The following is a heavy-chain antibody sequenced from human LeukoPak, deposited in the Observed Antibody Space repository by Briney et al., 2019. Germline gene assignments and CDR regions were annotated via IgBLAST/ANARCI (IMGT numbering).Heavy chain of an antibody. D-gene: IGHD3-10*01. CDR1: GGSFSGYY. CDR3: ARVGGPYYYGSGTTTVQHFDY. J-gene: IGHJ4*02. Sequence: PSETLSLTCAVYGGSFSGYYWSWIRQPPGKGLEWIGEINHSGSTNYNPSLKSRVTISVDTSKNQFSLKLSSVTAADTAVYYCARVGGPYYYGSGTTTVQHFDYWGQGTLVTVSS. V-gene: IGHV4-34*01. CDR2: INHSGST.